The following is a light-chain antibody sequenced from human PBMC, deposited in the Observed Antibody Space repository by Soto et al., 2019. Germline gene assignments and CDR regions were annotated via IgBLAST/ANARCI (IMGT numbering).Light chain of an antibody. Sequence: EDVLTQSPVPLSLSPAERATLSCRASQSVSSSSLAWYQQMPGQAPRLLTYGASSRATGVPGRFSGSGSGTDFTLTISRLEPEDFAVYHCQQYGSSPWTFGQGTKVDIK. CDR2: GAS. J-gene: IGKJ1*01. V-gene: IGKV3-20*01. CDR1: QSVSSSS. CDR3: QQYGSSPWT.